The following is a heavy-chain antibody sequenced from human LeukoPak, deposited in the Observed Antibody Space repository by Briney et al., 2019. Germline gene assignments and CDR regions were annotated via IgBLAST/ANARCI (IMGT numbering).Heavy chain of an antibody. D-gene: IGHD6-6*01. CDR1: GFTFSSYS. Sequence: GGSLRLSCAASGFTFSSYSMNWVRQAPGKGLEWVSSISSSSSYIYYADLVKGRFTISRDNAKNSMYLQMNSLRAEDTAVYYCARVHRSEYSSSFWFDYWGQGTLVTVSS. CDR3: ARVHRSEYSSSFWFDY. J-gene: IGHJ4*02. CDR2: ISSSSSYI. V-gene: IGHV3-21*01.